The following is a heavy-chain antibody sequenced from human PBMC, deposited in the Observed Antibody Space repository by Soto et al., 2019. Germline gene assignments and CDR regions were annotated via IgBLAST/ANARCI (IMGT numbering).Heavy chain of an antibody. CDR3: ARDPGSNGWFDY. Sequence: PSRTLSLTCAISGDSVSSSSAAWNWIRQSPSRGLEWLGRTYFRSQWYHDYAVSVKSRITINSDTSENQFSLHLSSVTPEDTALYYCARDPGSNGWFDYWDQGTQVTVSS. CDR2: TYFRSQWYH. J-gene: IGHJ4*02. V-gene: IGHV6-1*01. CDR1: GDSVSSSSAA. D-gene: IGHD6-19*01.